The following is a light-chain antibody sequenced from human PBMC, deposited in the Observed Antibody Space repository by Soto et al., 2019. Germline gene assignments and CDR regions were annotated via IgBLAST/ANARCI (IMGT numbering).Light chain of an antibody. CDR1: QSISSY. J-gene: IGKJ4*01. CDR2: AAS. Sequence: DIQMTQSPSSLSASVGDRVTITCRASQSISSYLNWYQQKPGKAPKLLIYAASSLQSGVPSRVSGSASGTDFTLTISSLQPEDFATYYCQESYSTLPTFGGGTKVEIK. V-gene: IGKV1-39*01. CDR3: QESYSTLPT.